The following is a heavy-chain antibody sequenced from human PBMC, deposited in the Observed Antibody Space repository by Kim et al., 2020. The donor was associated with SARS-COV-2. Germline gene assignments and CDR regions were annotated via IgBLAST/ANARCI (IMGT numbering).Heavy chain of an antibody. V-gene: IGHV3-11*01. Sequence: GGSLRLSCAASGFTFSDYYMSWIRQAPGKGLEWVSYISSSGSTIYYADSVKGRFTISRDNAKNSLYLQMNSLRAEDTAVYYCARENTRLLWPCHHYCMDVWGQGTTLTVS. CDR2: ISSSGSTI. CDR3: ARENTRLLWPCHHYCMDV. D-gene: IGHD3-10*01. J-gene: IGHJ6*02. CDR1: GFTFSDYY.